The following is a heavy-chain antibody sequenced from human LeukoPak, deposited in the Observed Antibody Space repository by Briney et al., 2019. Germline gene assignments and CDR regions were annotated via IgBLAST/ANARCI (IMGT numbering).Heavy chain of an antibody. J-gene: IGHJ4*02. Sequence: PGGSLRLSCAASGFTFSSYGMNWVRQAPGKGLEWVSSITSSGSYIFYADSVKGRFTISRDNAKNSLYLQMNSLRAEDTAVYYCAREEGCSGGSRYRVRYDYWGQGTLVTVSS. V-gene: IGHV3-21*01. CDR2: ITSSGSYI. D-gene: IGHD2-15*01. CDR1: GFTFSSYG. CDR3: AREEGCSGGSRYRVRYDY.